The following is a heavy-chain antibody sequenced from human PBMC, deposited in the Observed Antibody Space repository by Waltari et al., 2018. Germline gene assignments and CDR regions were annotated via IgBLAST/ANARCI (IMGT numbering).Heavy chain of an antibody. V-gene: IGHV1-2*02. J-gene: IGHJ3*01. Sequence: QVQLVQSGAEVKKPGASVNVSCKASGYTFTAYYIHWVRQAPGQGLEYMGYMKSTNGGTKYAPKFQGRVTMTRDTSISTAYMDLSSLRSDDTGVYYCMRGSNMRATGTSAFDVWGQGTAVAVSS. CDR3: MRGSNMRATGTSAFDV. D-gene: IGHD6-13*01. CDR1: GYTFTAYY. CDR2: MKSTNGGT.